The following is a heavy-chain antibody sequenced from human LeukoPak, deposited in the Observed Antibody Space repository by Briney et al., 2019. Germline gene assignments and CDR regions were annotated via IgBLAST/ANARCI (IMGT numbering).Heavy chain of an antibody. J-gene: IGHJ4*02. Sequence: PGGSLRLSCAASGFTFSDYYMSWVRQAPGKGLEWVANIKQDGSEKYYVDSVKGRFTISRDNAKNSLYLQMNSLRAEDTAVYYCARSRSGSCWGQGTLVTVSS. CDR2: IKQDGSEK. V-gene: IGHV3-7*01. CDR3: ARSRSGSC. CDR1: GFTFSDYY. D-gene: IGHD3-10*01.